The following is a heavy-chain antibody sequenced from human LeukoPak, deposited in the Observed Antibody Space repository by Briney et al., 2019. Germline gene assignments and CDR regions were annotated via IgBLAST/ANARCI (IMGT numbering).Heavy chain of an antibody. CDR2: IIPIFGTA. CDR1: GGTFSSYA. Sequence: ASVKVSCKASGGTFSSYAISWVQQAPGQGLEWMGGIIPIFGTANYAQKFQGRVTITADKSTSTAYMELSSLRSEDTAVYYCATGSGSYQFDYWGQGTLVTVSS. V-gene: IGHV1-69*06. J-gene: IGHJ4*02. D-gene: IGHD3-10*01. CDR3: ATGSGSYQFDY.